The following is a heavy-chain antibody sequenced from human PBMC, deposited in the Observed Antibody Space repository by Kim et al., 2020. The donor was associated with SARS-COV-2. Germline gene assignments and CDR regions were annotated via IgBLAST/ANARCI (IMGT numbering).Heavy chain of an antibody. D-gene: IGHD3-16*01. Sequence: SESLSLTCTVSGYSIGIYSYWCLLQPPPGKRLGCFGSIYHSGSTGYTPSLKSRFTISVDTSKNQLYLQMNCVSAEDTALYYCAKGVRLSVVAFYSWGQG. CDR2: IYHSGST. CDR3: AKGVRLSVVAFYS. J-gene: IGHJ5*02. V-gene: IGHV4-38-2*02. CDR1: GYSIGIYSY.